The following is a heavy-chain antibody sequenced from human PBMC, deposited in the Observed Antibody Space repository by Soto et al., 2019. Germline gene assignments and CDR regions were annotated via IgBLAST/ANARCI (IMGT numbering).Heavy chain of an antibody. Sequence: PSETLSLTCTVSGGSISSYYWSWIRQPPGKGLEWIGYIYYSGSTNYNPSLKSRVTISVDTSKNQFSLKLSSVTAADTAVYYCARRYYDFWSGFRGNYYYGMDVWGQGTTVTVSS. V-gene: IGHV4-59*12. CDR2: IYYSGST. J-gene: IGHJ6*02. D-gene: IGHD3-3*01. CDR1: GGSISSYY. CDR3: ARRYYDFWSGFRGNYYYGMDV.